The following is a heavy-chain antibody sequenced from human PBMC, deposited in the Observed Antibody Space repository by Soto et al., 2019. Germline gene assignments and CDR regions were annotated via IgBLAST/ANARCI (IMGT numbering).Heavy chain of an antibody. CDR2: VDPNGGGS. Sequence: QGQLLQSGAEVKKPGASVKVSCMTSGYSFTDYKLHWVRQAPGQGLEWMGWVDPNGGGSNSAQKFQGSVTMTWDTSITTAYLDLTRLTTNDTATYFCATWVDYGDFEGFDFWGQGTLVTVSS. J-gene: IGHJ4*02. CDR1: GYSFTDYK. V-gene: IGHV1-2*04. CDR3: ATWVDYGDFEGFDF. D-gene: IGHD4-17*01.